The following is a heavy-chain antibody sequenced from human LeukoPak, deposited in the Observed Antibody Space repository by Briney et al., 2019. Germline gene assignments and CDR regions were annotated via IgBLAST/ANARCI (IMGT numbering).Heavy chain of an antibody. CDR2: IYPGDSDT. CDR3: ALLVRSAQVDY. Sequence: GESLQISCKGSGYRFTSYWIGWVRQMPGKGLEWMGIIYPGDSDTRYSPSFQGQVTISADKSISTAYLQWSSLKASDTAMYYCALLVRSAQVDYWGQGTLVTVSS. CDR1: GYRFTSYW. D-gene: IGHD2-2*01. J-gene: IGHJ4*02. V-gene: IGHV5-51*01.